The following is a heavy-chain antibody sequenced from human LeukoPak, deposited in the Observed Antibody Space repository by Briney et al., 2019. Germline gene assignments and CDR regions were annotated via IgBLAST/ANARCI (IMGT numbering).Heavy chain of an antibody. CDR2: INPSGGST. D-gene: IGHD6-19*01. J-gene: IGHJ4*02. CDR1: GYTFTSYY. V-gene: IGHV1-46*01. Sequence: GASVKVSCKASGYTFTSYYMHWVRQAPGQGLEWMGIINPSGGSTNYAQKFQGRVTMTRDTSTSTDYMELSSLRSEDTAVYYCARQIPSIAVPSSSLDYWGQGTLVTVSS. CDR3: ARQIPSIAVPSSSLDY.